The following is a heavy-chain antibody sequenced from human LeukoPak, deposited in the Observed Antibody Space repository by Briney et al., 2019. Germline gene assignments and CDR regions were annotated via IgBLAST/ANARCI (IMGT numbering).Heavy chain of an antibody. CDR3: ARDHDFWSGYYPYYSDY. Sequence: GGSLRLSCAASGFTFSSFWMSWVRQAPGKGLEWVANIKQDGSEKYYVDSVKGRFTISRDNAKNSLYLQMNSLRAEDTAVYYCARDHDFWSGYYPYYSDYWGQGTLVTVSS. CDR1: GFTFSSFW. D-gene: IGHD3-3*01. CDR2: IKQDGSEK. V-gene: IGHV3-7*01. J-gene: IGHJ4*02.